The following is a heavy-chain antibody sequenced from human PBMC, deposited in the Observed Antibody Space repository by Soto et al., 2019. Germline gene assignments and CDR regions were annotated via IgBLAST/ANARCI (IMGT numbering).Heavy chain of an antibody. Sequence: ASVNVSFKSSGYTFTSYCISWVRQAPGQGLEWMGWISAYNGNTNYAQKLQGRVTMTTDTSTSTAYMELRSLRSDDTAVYYCARDQTYYYDSSGYYGYWGQGTLVTVSS. J-gene: IGHJ4*02. CDR3: ARDQTYYYDSSGYYGY. V-gene: IGHV1-18*01. CDR2: ISAYNGNT. CDR1: GYTFTSYC. D-gene: IGHD3-22*01.